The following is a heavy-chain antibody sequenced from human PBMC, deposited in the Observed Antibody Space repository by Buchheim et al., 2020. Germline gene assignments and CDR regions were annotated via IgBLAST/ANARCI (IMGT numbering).Heavy chain of an antibody. D-gene: IGHD2-2*01. CDR1: GGTFSSYA. Sequence: QVQLVQSGAEVKKPGSSVKVSCKASGGTFSSYAISWVRQAPGQGLEWMGRIIPILGIANYAPTFQGRVTITADKSTSTAYMELSSLRSEDTAVYYCARGGVVVVPAATYGMDVWGQGTT. CDR2: IIPILGIA. J-gene: IGHJ6*02. V-gene: IGHV1-69*04. CDR3: ARGGVVVVPAATYGMDV.